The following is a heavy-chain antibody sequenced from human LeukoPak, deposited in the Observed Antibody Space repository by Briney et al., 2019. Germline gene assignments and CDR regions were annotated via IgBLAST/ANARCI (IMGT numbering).Heavy chain of an antibody. D-gene: IGHD3-10*01. J-gene: IGHJ5*02. Sequence: SQTLSLTCIVSGDSVSSGDYYWSWIRQPPGKGLEWIGYIYYSGSTYYNPSLKSRVTISVDTSKNQFSLKLSSVTAADTAVYYCARFWEVYNWFDPWGQGTLVTVSS. V-gene: IGHV4-30-4*08. CDR2: IYYSGST. CDR1: GDSVSSGDYY. CDR3: ARFWEVYNWFDP.